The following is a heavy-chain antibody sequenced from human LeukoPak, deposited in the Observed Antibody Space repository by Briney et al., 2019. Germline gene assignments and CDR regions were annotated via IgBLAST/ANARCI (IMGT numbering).Heavy chain of an antibody. CDR2: ISYDGSNK. D-gene: IGHD6-13*01. Sequence: GGSLRLSCAASGFTFSSYGMHWVRQAPGKGLEWVAVISYDGSNKYYADSVKGRFTISRDNSKNTLYLQMNSLRAEDTAVYYCAREGSWYLNWFDPWGQGTLVTVSS. CDR1: GFTFSSYG. V-gene: IGHV3-30*03. CDR3: AREGSWYLNWFDP. J-gene: IGHJ5*02.